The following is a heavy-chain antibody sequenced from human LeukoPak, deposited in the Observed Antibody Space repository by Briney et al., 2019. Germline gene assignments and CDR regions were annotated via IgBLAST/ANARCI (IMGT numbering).Heavy chain of an antibody. CDR1: GYTFTSYG. J-gene: IGHJ4*02. Sequence: GASVKVSCKASGYTFTSYGISWVRQAPGQGLEWMGWISVYNGNTNYAQKLQGRVTMTTDTSTSTAYMELRSLRSDDTAVYYCARDGPDDYGDYGSFDYWGQGTLVTVSS. CDR2: ISVYNGNT. D-gene: IGHD4-17*01. V-gene: IGHV1-18*01. CDR3: ARDGPDDYGDYGSFDY.